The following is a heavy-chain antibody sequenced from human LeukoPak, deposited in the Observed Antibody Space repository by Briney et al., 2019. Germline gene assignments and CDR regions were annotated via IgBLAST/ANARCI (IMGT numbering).Heavy chain of an antibody. D-gene: IGHD3-22*01. J-gene: IGHJ5*02. CDR2: ISYDGSNK. Sequence: PGRSLRLSCAASGFTFSSYAMHWVRQAPGKGLEWVAVISYDGSNKYYADSVKGRFTISRDNAKNTLHLQMNSLRAEDTAVYYCARGDSRGYYYTSGFDPWGQGTLVTVSS. CDR1: GFTFSSYA. V-gene: IGHV3-30*04. CDR3: ARGDSRGYYYTSGFDP.